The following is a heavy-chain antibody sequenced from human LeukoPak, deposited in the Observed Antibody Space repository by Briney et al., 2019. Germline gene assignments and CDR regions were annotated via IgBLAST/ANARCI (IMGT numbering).Heavy chain of an antibody. CDR2: IYHNGGT. D-gene: IGHD3-22*01. CDR1: GGSISSSNW. J-gene: IGHJ5*02. Sequence: PSGTLSLTCAVSGGSISSSNWWGLVRPPPGKGLEWIGEIYHNGGTNYNPSLKSRVTISVDKSKNQFSLKLSSVTAADTAVYYCARDGPSYYDSSGYPYPDNWFDPWGQGTLVTVSS. CDR3: ARDGPSYYDSSGYPYPDNWFDP. V-gene: IGHV4-4*02.